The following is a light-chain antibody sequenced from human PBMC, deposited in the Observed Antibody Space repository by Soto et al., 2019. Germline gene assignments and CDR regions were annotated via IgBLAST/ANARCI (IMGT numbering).Light chain of an antibody. CDR2: GNS. CDR1: SSNIGAHYD. CDR3: QSYDNSLSVYV. V-gene: IGLV1-40*01. Sequence: VLTQPLSVSGAPGQRVTISCTGSSSNIGAHYDVHWYQQLPGTAPKLLIYGNSNRPSGVPDRFSGSKSGTSASLAITGLQAEDEADYYCQSYDNSLSVYVFGTGTKVTVL. J-gene: IGLJ1*01.